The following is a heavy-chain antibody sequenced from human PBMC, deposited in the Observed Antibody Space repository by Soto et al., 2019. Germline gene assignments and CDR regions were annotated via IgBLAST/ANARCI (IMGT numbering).Heavy chain of an antibody. V-gene: IGHV3-33*01. CDR3: ARDGGYCSGGSCSPMYYFDY. D-gene: IGHD2-15*01. J-gene: IGHJ4*02. CDR1: GFTFSSYG. CDR2: IWYDGSNK. Sequence: VQLVESGGGVVQPGRSLRLSCAASGFTFSSYGMHWVRQAPGKGLEWVAVIWYDGSNKYYADSVKGRFTISRDNSKNTLYLQMNSLRAEDTAVYYCARDGGYCSGGSCSPMYYFDYWGQGTLVTVSS.